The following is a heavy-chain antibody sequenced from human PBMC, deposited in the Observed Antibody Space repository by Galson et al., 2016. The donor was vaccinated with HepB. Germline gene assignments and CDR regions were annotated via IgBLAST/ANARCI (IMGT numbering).Heavy chain of an antibody. CDR1: GFVFSAYA. CDR2: ITESGGGT. Sequence: SLRLSCAASGFVFSAYAMNWVRQAPGKGLEWVATITESGGGTHYADSVKGRFIISRDNPKNTLFLHMNSLRAEDTAVYYCTKGYGGNPADYWGQGTLVTVSS. CDR3: TKGYGGNPADY. J-gene: IGHJ4*02. D-gene: IGHD4-23*01. V-gene: IGHV3-23*01.